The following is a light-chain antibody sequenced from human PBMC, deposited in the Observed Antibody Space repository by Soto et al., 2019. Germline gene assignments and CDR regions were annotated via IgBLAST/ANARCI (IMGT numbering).Light chain of an antibody. Sequence: DVVMTQSPLSLPVTLGQPASSSCRSNQSLVHSDGIAYFNWYQWRPGQPPRRLIYKISYRDSGVPDRFSGSGSGTYFTLMISRVEAEDVGFYYCMQGTLWPWTFGQGTKVDIK. V-gene: IGKV2-30*02. J-gene: IGKJ1*01. CDR1: QSLVHSDGIAY. CDR3: MQGTLWPWT. CDR2: KIS.